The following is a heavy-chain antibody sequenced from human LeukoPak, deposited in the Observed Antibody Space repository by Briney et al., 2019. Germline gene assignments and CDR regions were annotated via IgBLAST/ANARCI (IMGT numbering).Heavy chain of an antibody. CDR1: GFTLSGSA. J-gene: IGHJ6*03. Sequence: GGSQRLSCAASGFTLSGSAMHWVRQASGKGLERVGRIRSKANSYATAYAASVKGRFTISRDDSKNTAYLQMNSLKTEDTAVYYCTRRPGQWAGSYDPYYYYYMDVWGKGTTVTVSS. V-gene: IGHV3-73*01. CDR3: TRRPGQWAGSYDPYYYYYMDV. CDR2: IRSKANSYAT. D-gene: IGHD3-10*01.